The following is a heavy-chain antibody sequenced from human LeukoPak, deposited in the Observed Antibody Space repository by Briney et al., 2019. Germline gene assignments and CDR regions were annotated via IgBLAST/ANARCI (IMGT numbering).Heavy chain of an antibody. CDR1: GASLSGYS. D-gene: IGHD5-12*01. Sequence: PSETLSLTCAVYGASLSGYSWTWIRQPPGKGLEWIGEINHSGSTNYNPSLKSRVTISVDTSKNQFSLKLSSVTAADTAVYYCARGLRSYYYYYMDVWGKGTTVTISS. V-gene: IGHV4-34*01. J-gene: IGHJ6*03. CDR2: INHSGST. CDR3: ARGLRSYYYYYMDV.